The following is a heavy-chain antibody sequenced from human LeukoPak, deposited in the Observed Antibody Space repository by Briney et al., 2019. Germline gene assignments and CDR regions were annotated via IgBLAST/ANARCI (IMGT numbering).Heavy chain of an antibody. Sequence: GASVKVSCKASGYTFTSYGISWVRQAPGQGLEWMGWISAYNGNTNYAQKLQGRVTMTTDTSTSTAYMELRSLRSDDTAVYYCARDLEAYCGGDCCFDYWGQGTLVTVSS. V-gene: IGHV1-18*01. J-gene: IGHJ4*02. CDR3: ARDLEAYCGGDCCFDY. CDR1: GYTFTSYG. CDR2: ISAYNGNT. D-gene: IGHD2-21*01.